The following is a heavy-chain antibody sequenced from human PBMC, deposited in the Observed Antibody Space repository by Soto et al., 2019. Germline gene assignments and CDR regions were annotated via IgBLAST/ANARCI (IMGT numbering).Heavy chain of an antibody. D-gene: IGHD2-2*01. CDR3: ARDPQGYCSSSSCYRHYYHGMDV. CDR1: GFTFSTYS. V-gene: IGHV3-48*02. CDR2: ISSSSGII. Sequence: GGSLRLSCAASGFTFSTYSMNWVRQAPGKGLEWISYISSSSGIIYYADSVKGRFTISRDNAQNSPFLQMSCLRDEDTAVYYCARDPQGYCSSSSCYRHYYHGMDVWGQGTTVTVSS. J-gene: IGHJ6*02.